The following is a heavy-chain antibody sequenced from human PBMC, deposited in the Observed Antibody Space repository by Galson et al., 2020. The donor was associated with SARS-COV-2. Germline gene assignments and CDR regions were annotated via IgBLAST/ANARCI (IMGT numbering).Heavy chain of an antibody. D-gene: IGHD3-9*01. CDR1: GGSISSSSYY. J-gene: IGHJ4*02. V-gene: IGHV4-39*01. CDR3: ARQILTGYYSFYYFDY. CDR2: IYYSESN. Sequence: SETLSLTCTVSGGSISSSSYYWGWIRQPPGEGLEWIGSIYYSESNYYNPSLTSRVTMSVDTSKNQFSLKLSSVTAADTAVYYCARQILTGYYSFYYFDYWGQGTLV.